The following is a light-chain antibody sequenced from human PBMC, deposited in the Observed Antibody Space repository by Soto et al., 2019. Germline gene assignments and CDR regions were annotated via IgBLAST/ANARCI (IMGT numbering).Light chain of an antibody. J-gene: IGKJ5*01. CDR1: EGLTNSY. CDR2: GAS. V-gene: IGKV3-20*01. Sequence: EIGLPQSACTLSLSPGEVATLSCRASEGLTNSYLAWYQQNPGQAPSLLIYGASSRATGIPDRFSGSGSGTEFTLTVDRPETEDFAVYDGHQYGSSPQTFGRGTRLEI. CDR3: HQYGSSPQT.